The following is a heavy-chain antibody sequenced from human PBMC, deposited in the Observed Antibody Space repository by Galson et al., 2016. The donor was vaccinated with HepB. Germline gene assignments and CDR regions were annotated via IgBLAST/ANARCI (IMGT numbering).Heavy chain of an antibody. V-gene: IGHV1-18*01. J-gene: IGHJ5*02. D-gene: IGHD3-22*01. CDR2: INNYNGKT. CDR3: ARGVFDYYDSSGYYSWFDP. Sequence: VKVSCKASGYTFRNYGITWVRQAPGQGLEWMGWINNYNGKTNYAQRFQGRVTMTTDTSTTTAYMELRSLRSDDTAIYYCARGVFDYYDSSGYYSWFDPWGQGTLVTVSS. CDR1: GYTFRNYG.